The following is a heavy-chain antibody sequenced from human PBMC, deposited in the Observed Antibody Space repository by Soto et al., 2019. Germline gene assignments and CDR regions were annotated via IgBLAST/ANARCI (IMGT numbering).Heavy chain of an antibody. CDR1: GFSVRNNY. J-gene: IGHJ4*02. V-gene: IGHV3-74*03. CDR3: ARDLGGPDY. Sequence: PGGSLRLSCAVSGFSVRNNYMSWVRQAPGRGLEWVSRLSSDGFGAAYADSVKGRFFISRDIARSTLFLQMNSLRADDTAVYYCARDLGGPDYWGRGTSVTVSS. CDR2: LSSDGFGA. D-gene: IGHD3-16*01.